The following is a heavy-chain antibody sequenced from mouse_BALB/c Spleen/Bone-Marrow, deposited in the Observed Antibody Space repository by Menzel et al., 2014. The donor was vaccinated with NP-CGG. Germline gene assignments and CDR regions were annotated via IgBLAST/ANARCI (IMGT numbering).Heavy chain of an antibody. CDR1: GYTFTSYT. D-gene: IGHD2-4*01. V-gene: IGHV1-4*01. CDR2: INPSSGYT. J-gene: IGHJ3*01. Sequence: VQLVESGAELARPGASVKMSCKASGYTFTSYTMHWVKQRPGQGLEWIGYINPSSGYTNYNQKFKDKATLTADKSSSTAYMQLSSLTSEDSAVYYCARFFYDHDGPWFAYWGQGTLVTVSA. CDR3: ARFFYDHDGPWFAY.